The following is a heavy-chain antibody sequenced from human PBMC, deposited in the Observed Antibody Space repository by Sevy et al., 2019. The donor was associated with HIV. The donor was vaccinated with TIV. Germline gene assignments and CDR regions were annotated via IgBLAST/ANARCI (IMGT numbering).Heavy chain of an antibody. CDR1: GFTFSTYA. Sequence: GGSLRLSCAASGFTFSTYAMSWVRQAPGKGLEWVSGIRGSGGSTYYADSVKGRFTISRDNSKNTLYLQMNSLRAEDTAVYYCAKDYYDSSGYYPMDAFDIWGQGTMVTVSS. J-gene: IGHJ3*02. CDR3: AKDYYDSSGYYPMDAFDI. V-gene: IGHV3-23*01. CDR2: IRGSGGST. D-gene: IGHD3-22*01.